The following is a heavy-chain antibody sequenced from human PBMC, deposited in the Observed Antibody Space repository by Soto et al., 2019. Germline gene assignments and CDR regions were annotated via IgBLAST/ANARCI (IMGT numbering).Heavy chain of an antibody. J-gene: IGHJ4*02. Sequence: SETLSLTCTVSGGSISSVDYYWSWIRQPPGKGLEWIGYIYYSGSTYYNPSLKSRVTISVDTSKNQFSLKLSSVTAADTAVYYCARVAYDDCSGDPSDDWGQETLVTVSS. CDR1: GGSISSVDYY. CDR2: IYYSGST. D-gene: IGHD3-22*01. V-gene: IGHV4-30-4*01. CDR3: ARVAYDDCSGDPSDD.